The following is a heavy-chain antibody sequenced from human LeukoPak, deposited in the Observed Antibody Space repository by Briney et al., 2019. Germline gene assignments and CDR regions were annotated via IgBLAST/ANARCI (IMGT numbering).Heavy chain of an antibody. J-gene: IGHJ4*02. D-gene: IGHD1-1*01. CDR3: ARVPNWNDSPYYFDY. CDR2: IYYSGST. Sequence: PSQTLSLTCTVSGGSISSGDYYWSWVRQPPGKGLEWNGYIYYSGSTYYNPSLKSRVTISVDTSKNQFSLKLSSVTAADTAVYYCARVPNWNDSPYYFDYWGQGTLVTVSS. CDR1: GGSISSGDYY. V-gene: IGHV4-30-4*01.